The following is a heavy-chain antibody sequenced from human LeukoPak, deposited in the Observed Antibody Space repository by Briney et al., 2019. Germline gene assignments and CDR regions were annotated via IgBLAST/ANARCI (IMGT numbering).Heavy chain of an antibody. V-gene: IGHV3-48*03. CDR1: GFTFSSYE. Sequence: AGGSLRLSCAASGFTFSSYEMNWVRQAPGKGLEWVSYISSSGSSMYYADSVKGRLTISRDNAKNSLYLQMNSLKAEDTAVYYCAREGVYDSSDYWGQGTLVTVSS. J-gene: IGHJ4*02. CDR3: AREGVYDSSDY. CDR2: ISSSGSSM. D-gene: IGHD3-22*01.